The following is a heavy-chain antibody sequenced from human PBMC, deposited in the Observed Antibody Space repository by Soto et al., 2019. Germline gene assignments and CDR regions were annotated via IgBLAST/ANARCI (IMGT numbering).Heavy chain of an antibody. CDR3: ARGLSSGWFDY. CDR2: INGDGRST. CDR1: GFTFGSYW. J-gene: IGHJ5*01. Sequence: EVQLVASGGGSVQTGGSLRISCVASGFTFGSYWMDWVRQAPGKGLVWVSRINGDGRSTTYADSVKGRFTISRDNAQNTLYLQMNGLRADDTAVYYCARGLSSGWFDYWGQGTLVTVSA. D-gene: IGHD6-19*01. V-gene: IGHV3-74*01.